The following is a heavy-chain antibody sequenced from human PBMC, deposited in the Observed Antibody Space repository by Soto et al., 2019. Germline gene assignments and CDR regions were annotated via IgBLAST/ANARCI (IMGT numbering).Heavy chain of an antibody. Sequence: SEALSLTCTVSGGSISSYYWSWIRQPPGKGLEWIGYIYYSGSTNYNPSLKSRVTISVDTSKNQFSLKLSSVTAADTAVYYCARGRGGWFINQLLNAFDIWGQGTMVTVSS. V-gene: IGHV4-59*01. CDR1: GGSISSYY. J-gene: IGHJ3*02. CDR3: ARGRGGWFINQLLNAFDI. CDR2: IYYSGST. D-gene: IGHD2-2*01.